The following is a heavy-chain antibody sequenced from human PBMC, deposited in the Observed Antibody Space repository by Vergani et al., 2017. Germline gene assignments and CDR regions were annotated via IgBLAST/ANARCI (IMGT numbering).Heavy chain of an antibody. CDR2: IYTSGST. CDR3: ARGLRRFLELFDP. CDR1: GGSISSGSYY. D-gene: IGHD3-3*01. V-gene: IGHV4-61*02. J-gene: IGHJ5*02. Sequence: QVQLQESGPGLVKPSQTLSLTCTVSGGSISSGSYYWSWIRQPAGKGLEWIGRIYTSGSTNYNPSLKSRVTISVDTSKNQFSLKLRSVTAADTAVYYCARGLRRFLELFDPWGQGTLVTVSS.